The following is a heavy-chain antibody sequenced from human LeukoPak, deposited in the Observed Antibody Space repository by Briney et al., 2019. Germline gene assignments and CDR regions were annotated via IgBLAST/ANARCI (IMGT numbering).Heavy chain of an antibody. Sequence: GGSLRLSCAASGFTFSDYYISWIRQAPGKGLECVSYITSSGSGSVIYYADSVKGRFTISRDNSKNTLYLQMNSLRAEDTAVYYCAKPQYYYGSGHMGHYFDYWGQGTLVTVSS. CDR1: GFTFSDYY. CDR3: AKPQYYYGSGHMGHYFDY. J-gene: IGHJ4*02. CDR2: ITSSGSGSVI. V-gene: IGHV3-11*01. D-gene: IGHD3-10*01.